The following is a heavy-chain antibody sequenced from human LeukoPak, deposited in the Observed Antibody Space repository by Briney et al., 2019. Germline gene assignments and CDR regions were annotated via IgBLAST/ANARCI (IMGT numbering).Heavy chain of an antibody. Sequence: GSLRLSCAAPGFTFSSYEMNWVRQAPGKGLEGVSYISSSGSTIYYADSVKGRFTISRDNAKNSLYLQMNSLRAEDTAVYYCAELGITMIGGVWGKGTTVTISS. J-gene: IGHJ6*04. D-gene: IGHD3-10*02. CDR1: GFTFSSYE. CDR2: ISSSGSTI. V-gene: IGHV3-48*03. CDR3: AELGITMIGGV.